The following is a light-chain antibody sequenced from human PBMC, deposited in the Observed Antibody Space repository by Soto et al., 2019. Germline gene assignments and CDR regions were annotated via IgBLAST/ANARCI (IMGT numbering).Light chain of an antibody. Sequence: DIVLTQSPATLSVSPGERATLSCRASQTVSNSYLAWYQQKPGQAPRLLIYGASTRAAGIPPMFSGGGSGKEFTLSISSLQSEDFAVYYCQRYSNWPRTFGRGTKVEIK. J-gene: IGKJ1*01. CDR3: QRYSNWPRT. V-gene: IGKV3-15*01. CDR1: QTVSNSY. CDR2: GAS.